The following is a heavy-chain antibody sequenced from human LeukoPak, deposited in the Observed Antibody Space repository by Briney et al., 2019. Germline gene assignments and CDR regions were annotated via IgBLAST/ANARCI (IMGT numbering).Heavy chain of an antibody. D-gene: IGHD6-6*01. CDR3: ARGPNSNWSGLDF. J-gene: IGHJ4*02. V-gene: IGHV3-48*01. CDR1: GFTFSSYS. Sequence: GGSLRLSCAASGFTFSSYSMNWVRQAPGKGLEWVSYISSSSSTIYYADSVKGRFTISRDNAKNSLYLQMNSLRAEDTAVYYCARGPNSNWSGLDFWGQGTLLTVSS. CDR2: ISSSSSTI.